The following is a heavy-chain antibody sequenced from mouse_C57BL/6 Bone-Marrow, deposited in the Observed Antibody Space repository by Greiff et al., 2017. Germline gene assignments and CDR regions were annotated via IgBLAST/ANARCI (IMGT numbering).Heavy chain of an antibody. Sequence: VQLQQSGPGMVKPSQSLSLTCTVTGYSITSGYDWHWIRHFPGNKLEWMGYISYSGSTNYNPSLKSRISITHDTSKNHFFLKLNSVTTEDTATYYCARGDGSSSPWFAYWGQGTLVTVSA. CDR3: ARGDGSSSPWFAY. J-gene: IGHJ3*01. CDR1: GYSITSGYD. CDR2: ISYSGST. V-gene: IGHV3-1*01. D-gene: IGHD1-1*01.